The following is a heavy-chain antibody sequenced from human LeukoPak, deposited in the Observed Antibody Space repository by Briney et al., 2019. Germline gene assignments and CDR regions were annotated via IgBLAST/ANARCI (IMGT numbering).Heavy chain of an antibody. D-gene: IGHD3-22*01. CDR3: AKDRDTMIVVVTTQPYYFDY. J-gene: IGHJ4*02. CDR1: GFTFSSYV. CDR2: ISGSGGST. V-gene: IGHV3-23*01. Sequence: GGTLRLSCAASGFTFSSYVMSWVRQAPGKGLEWVSAISGSGGSTYYADSVNSGFIISRYNSKSTVSLQMNSMRAEDTAVYYCAKDRDTMIVVVTTQPYYFDYWGQGTLVTVSS.